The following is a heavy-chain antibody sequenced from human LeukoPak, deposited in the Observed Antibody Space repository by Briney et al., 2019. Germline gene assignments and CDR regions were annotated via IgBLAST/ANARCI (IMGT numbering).Heavy chain of an antibody. CDR2: IHTSGST. V-gene: IGHV4-4*07. CDR1: GGSISNYH. J-gene: IGHJ4*02. CDR3: ARRDISSGWSFDY. Sequence: SETLSLTCTVSGGSISNYHWSWIRQPAGRGLGWIGQIHTSGSTNYNPPLKSRVSMSIDTTEDQVSLTIRSVTAADTAFYYCARRDISSGWSFDYWGQGTLVTVSS. D-gene: IGHD6-19*01.